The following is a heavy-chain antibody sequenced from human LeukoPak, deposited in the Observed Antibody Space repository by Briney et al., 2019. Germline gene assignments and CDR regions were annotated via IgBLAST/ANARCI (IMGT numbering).Heavy chain of an antibody. CDR1: GFTFSNAW. J-gene: IGHJ3*02. CDR3: TTDLLFVRVWAFDI. V-gene: IGHV3-15*01. Sequence: SGGSLRLSCAASGFTFSNAWMSWVRQAPGKGLEWVGRIKSKTDGGTTGYAAPVKGRFTISRDDSKNTLYLQMNSLKTEDTAVYYCTTDLLFVRVWAFDIWGQGTMVTVSS. CDR2: IKSKTDGGTT. D-gene: IGHD3-10*02.